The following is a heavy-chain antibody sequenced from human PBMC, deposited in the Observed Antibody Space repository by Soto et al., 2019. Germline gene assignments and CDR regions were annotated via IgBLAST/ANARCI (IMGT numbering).Heavy chain of an antibody. CDR3: AKEGTVTTAFDYYSPDMDV. D-gene: IGHD4-17*01. CDR2: ISYDGSKK. J-gene: IGHJ6*02. V-gene: IGHV3-30*18. CDR1: GFNFSTYD. Sequence: QVQLMESGGGVVQPGRSLRLSCEVSGFNFSTYDMHWVRQAPGQGLEWVAVISYDGSKKYYAESVKGRFSISRDNSKNTLYLKMNTPRAEDTALYYWAKEGTVTTAFDYYSPDMDVWGQGTTFTVPS.